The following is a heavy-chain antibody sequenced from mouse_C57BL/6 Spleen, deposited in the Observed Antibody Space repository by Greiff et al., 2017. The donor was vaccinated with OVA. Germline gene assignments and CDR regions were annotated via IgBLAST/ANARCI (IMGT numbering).Heavy chain of an antibody. J-gene: IGHJ4*01. D-gene: IGHD3-2*02. CDR3: ARGQLRLQDYYAMDY. CDR2: IDPNSGGT. V-gene: IGHV1-72*01. Sequence: QVQLQQPGAELVKPGASVKLSCKASGYTFTSYWMHWVKQRPGRGLECIGRIDPNSGGTKYNEKFKSKATLTVDKPSSTAYMQLSSLTSEDSAVYYCARGQLRLQDYYAMDYWGQGTSVTVSS. CDR1: GYTFTSYW.